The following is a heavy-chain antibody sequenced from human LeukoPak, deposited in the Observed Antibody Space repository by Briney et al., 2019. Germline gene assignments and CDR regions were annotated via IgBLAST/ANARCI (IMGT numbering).Heavy chain of an antibody. D-gene: IGHD1-26*01. J-gene: IGHJ3*02. V-gene: IGHV4-59*02. CDR1: GGSVSSYY. CDR2: TYYSGST. CDR3: ARGPFRGTGDGALDI. Sequence: SETLSLTCTVSGGSVSSYYWSWIRQPPGKGLEWMGYTYYSGSTHYNPSLTSRVTISVDTSKDQFSLRLTSVTAADTAIYYCARGPFRGTGDGALDIWGQGTMVTVS.